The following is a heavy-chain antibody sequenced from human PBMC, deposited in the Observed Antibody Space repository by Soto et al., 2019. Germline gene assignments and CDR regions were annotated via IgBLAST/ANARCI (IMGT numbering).Heavy chain of an antibody. J-gene: IGHJ6*02. CDR3: ARDRVTMVRGVISAYYYGMDV. Sequence: PSETLSLTYTVSSGSISRGAYYWSWIRQHPGKGLEWIGYIYYSGSTYYNPSLKSRVTISVDTSKNQFSLKLSSVTAAATAVYYCARDRVTMVRGVISAYYYGMDVWGQGTTVTVSS. CDR2: IYYSGST. D-gene: IGHD3-10*01. V-gene: IGHV4-31*03. CDR1: SGSISRGAYY.